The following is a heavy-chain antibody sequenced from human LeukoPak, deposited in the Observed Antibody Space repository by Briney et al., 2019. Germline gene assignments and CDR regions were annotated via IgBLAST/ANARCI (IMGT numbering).Heavy chain of an antibody. CDR3: ATAGYYGSRSYVHYYMDV. V-gene: IGHV1-24*01. CDR1: GYTLTELS. Sequence: ASVKVSCKVSGYTLTELSMHWVRQAPGKGLEWMGGFDPEDGETIYAQKFQGRVTMTEDTSTDTAYMELSSLRSEDTAVYYCATAGYYGSRSYVHYYMDVWGKGTTVTISS. D-gene: IGHD3-10*01. J-gene: IGHJ6*03. CDR2: FDPEDGET.